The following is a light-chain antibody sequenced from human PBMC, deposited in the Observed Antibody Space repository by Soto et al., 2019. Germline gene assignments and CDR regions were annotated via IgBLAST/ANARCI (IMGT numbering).Light chain of an antibody. CDR3: QQSYSTPRIT. J-gene: IGKJ5*01. V-gene: IGKV1-39*01. CDR1: QTISSW. CDR2: AAS. Sequence: DIQMTQSPSYVSGSVGDRVTITCRASQTISSWLAWYQQKPGKAPKLLIYAASSLQSGVPSRFSGSGSGTDFTLTISSLQPEDFATYYCQQSYSTPRITFGQGTRLEIK.